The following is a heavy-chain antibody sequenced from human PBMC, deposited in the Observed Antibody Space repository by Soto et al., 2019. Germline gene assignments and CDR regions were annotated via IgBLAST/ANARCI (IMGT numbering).Heavy chain of an antibody. CDR1: GFTFSSYP. CDR2: ISGSGASR. V-gene: IGHV3-23*01. D-gene: IGHD2-15*01. CDR3: AKDIRQAGSCLDY. J-gene: IGHJ4*02. Sequence: EVQLLESGGGLVQPGGSLRLSCAASGFTFSSYPMSWVRQVPGKGLEWVSTISGSGASRYYADSVEGRFTISRDNSKNTMHLQMNSLRAEDTAAYYCAKDIRQAGSCLDYWGQGILVTVSS.